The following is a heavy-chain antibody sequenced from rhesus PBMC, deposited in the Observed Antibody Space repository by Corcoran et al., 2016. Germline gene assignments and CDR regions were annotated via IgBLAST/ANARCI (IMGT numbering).Heavy chain of an antibody. J-gene: IGHJ5-2*02. CDR2: IYWDDDK. V-gene: IGHV2S1*01. CDR1: GFSPSTRGMG. Sequence: QVTLKESGPALVKPTQTLTLTCTFSGFSPSTRGMGVGWIRQPTGKALEWLASIYWDDDKYYRTSLKSRLTISKDTSKNQVVLTMTNMDPVDTATYYCARGGGGSNPLGYYNSLDVWGRGVLVTVSS. CDR3: ARGGGGSNPLGYYNSLDV. D-gene: IGHD2-2*01.